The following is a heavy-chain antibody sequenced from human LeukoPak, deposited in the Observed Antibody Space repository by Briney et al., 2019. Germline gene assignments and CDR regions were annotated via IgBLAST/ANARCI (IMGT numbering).Heavy chain of an antibody. J-gene: IGHJ3*02. CDR2: ISGSGGST. Sequence: GGSLRLSCAASGFTFSSYAMSWVRQAPGKGLEWVSAISGSGGSTYYADSVKGRFTISRDNSKNTLYLQMNSLRAEDTDVYYCAKEDRIYDSSGYYYVFGAFDIWGQGTMVTVSS. V-gene: IGHV3-23*01. CDR1: GFTFSSYA. CDR3: AKEDRIYDSSGYYYVFGAFDI. D-gene: IGHD3-22*01.